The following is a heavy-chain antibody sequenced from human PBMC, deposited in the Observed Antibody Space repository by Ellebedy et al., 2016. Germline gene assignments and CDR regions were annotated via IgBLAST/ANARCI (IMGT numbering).Heavy chain of an antibody. CDR2: IYWDDDK. V-gene: IGHV2-5*02. CDR3: AHNLDSSGYAMDV. Sequence: SGPTLVKPTQTLTLTCTFSGFSLSTTGVSVGWIRQPPGKALEWLGLIYWDDDKRYSPPLKTRLIITKDTSKHQVVLRLTNVDPADTATYYCAHNLDSSGYAMDVWGHGTAVIVSS. J-gene: IGHJ6*02. D-gene: IGHD3-22*01. CDR1: GFSLSTTGVS.